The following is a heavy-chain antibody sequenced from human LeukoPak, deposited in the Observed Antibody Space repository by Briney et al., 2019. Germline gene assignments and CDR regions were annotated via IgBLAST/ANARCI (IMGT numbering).Heavy chain of an antibody. CDR3: ARKTPLNPHNY. CDR2: ISNYT. CDR1: GFTFSYYV. V-gene: IGHV3-23*01. J-gene: IGHJ4*02. Sequence: PGGSLRLSCAASGFTFSYYVMSWVRQAPGKGLEWVSTISNYTYYADSVKGRLTISRDNSKNTLYLQMNSLRAEDTAVYYCARKTPLNPHNYWGQGTLVTVSS.